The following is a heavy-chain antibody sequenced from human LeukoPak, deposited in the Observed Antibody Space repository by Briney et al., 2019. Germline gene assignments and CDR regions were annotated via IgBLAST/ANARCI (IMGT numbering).Heavy chain of an antibody. CDR1: GFTFSTYF. CDR2: IASDGSHT. V-gene: IGHV3-30-3*01. D-gene: IGHD2-21*01. J-gene: IGHJ3*02. CDR3: ARERQDTILHSGAFDI. Sequence: GRSLRLSCAASGFTFSTYFMHWVRQAPGKGLEWVGDIASDGSHTFYAESVKGRFTISRDNSKNTPYLQMNSLRAEDTAVYFCARERQDTILHSGAFDIWGQGTMVTVSS.